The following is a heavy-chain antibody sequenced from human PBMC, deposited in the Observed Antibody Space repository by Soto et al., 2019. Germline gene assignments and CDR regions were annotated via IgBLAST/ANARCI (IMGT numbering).Heavy chain of an antibody. CDR3: ARTSGYSSTDTWFDP. V-gene: IGHV1-18*01. D-gene: IGHD6-13*01. Sequence: QVQLVQSGAEVKKPRASVKVSCKASGYTFTSYGISWVRQSPGQGLEWMGWISAYNGNTNNAQKFQGRVAVTTDTSTSTAYMELMNLRSDDTAVYYCARTSGYSSTDTWFDPWGQGTLVTVSS. J-gene: IGHJ5*02. CDR2: ISAYNGNT. CDR1: GYTFTSYG.